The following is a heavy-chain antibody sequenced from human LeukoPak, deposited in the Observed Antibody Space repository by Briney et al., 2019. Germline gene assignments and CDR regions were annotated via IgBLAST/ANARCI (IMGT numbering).Heavy chain of an antibody. V-gene: IGHV4-59*07. Sequence: SDTLSLTCTVSGGSISGYRWSWIRQPPGKGLEGIGYIYYSGSTNYNPSLHSRVTISVDASKKQFSLQLRFVIVADTAVYYCARARGPVRYFDGLLPHDYGMDVWGQGTTVTVSS. CDR3: ARARGPVRYFDGLLPHDYGMDV. CDR2: IYYSGST. CDR1: GGSISGYR. D-gene: IGHD3-9*01. J-gene: IGHJ6*02.